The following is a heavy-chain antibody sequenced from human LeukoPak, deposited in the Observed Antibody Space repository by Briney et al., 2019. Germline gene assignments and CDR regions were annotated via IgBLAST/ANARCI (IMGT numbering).Heavy chain of an antibody. CDR1: GGSISDYY. J-gene: IGHJ6*02. CDR2: IYYNGNT. V-gene: IGHV4-59*01. Sequence: PSETLSLTCTVSGGSISDYYWNWMRQPPGKGLEWIGYIYYNGNTNYSPSLKSRVTMSVDTSKNLFSLKVSSVTAADTAVYYCARGRSNYYGMDVWGQGTTVTVSS. CDR3: ARGRSNYYGMDV. D-gene: IGHD1-26*01.